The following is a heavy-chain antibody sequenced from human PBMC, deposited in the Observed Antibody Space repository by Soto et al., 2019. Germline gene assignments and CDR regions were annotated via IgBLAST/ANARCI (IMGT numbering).Heavy chain of an antibody. CDR2: ISWNSGSI. CDR3: AKDLSPYYYDSSGYFAEYFQH. CDR1: GFTFDDYA. J-gene: IGHJ1*01. V-gene: IGHV3-9*01. D-gene: IGHD3-22*01. Sequence: GGSLRLSCAASGFTFDDYAMHWVRQAPGKGLEWVSGISWNSGSIGYADSVKGRFTISRDNAKNSLYPQMNSLRAEDTALYYCAKDLSPYYYDSSGYFAEYFQHWGQGTLVTVSS.